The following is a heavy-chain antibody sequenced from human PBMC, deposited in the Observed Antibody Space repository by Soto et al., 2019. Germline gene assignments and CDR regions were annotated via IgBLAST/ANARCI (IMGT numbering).Heavy chain of an antibody. CDR1: GFTFGSYD. V-gene: IGHV3-30-3*01. CDR2: ISYDGNNK. D-gene: IGHD2-21*01. CDR3: ARDSRAGYCGDDTCTGDF. Sequence: QVQLVESGGGVVQPGRSLRLSCAASGFTFGSYDIHWVRQAPGKGLEWVAVISYDGNNKNYADSVKGRFTISRDNPKNTLYLQMNSLRPEDTTVYYCARDSRAGYCGDDTCTGDFWGQGTLVTVSS. J-gene: IGHJ4*02.